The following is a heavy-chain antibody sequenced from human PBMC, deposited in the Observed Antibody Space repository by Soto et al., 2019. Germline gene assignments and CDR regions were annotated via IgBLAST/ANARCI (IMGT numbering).Heavy chain of an antibody. Sequence: AVKVSCKASGYTFTGYYMHWVRQAPGQGLEWMGWINPNSGGTNYAQKFQGRVTMTRDTSISTAYMELSRLRSDDTAVYHCARDTYKYYYDRRGLYAFRAQRSLVTVSS. J-gene: IGHJ4*02. CDR2: INPNSGGT. CDR3: ARDTYKYYYDRRGLYAF. CDR1: GYTFTGYY. V-gene: IGHV1-2*02. D-gene: IGHD3-22*01.